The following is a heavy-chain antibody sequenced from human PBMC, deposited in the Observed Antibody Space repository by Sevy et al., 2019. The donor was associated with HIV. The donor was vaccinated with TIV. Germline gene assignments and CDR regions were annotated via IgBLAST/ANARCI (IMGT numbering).Heavy chain of an antibody. Sequence: ASVKVSCKASGGTFSSYAISWVRQAPGQGLEWMGRIIPILGITNYAQKFQGRVTITADKSTSTAYMELSSLTSEDTAVYYCARRYSGSYYAGWYFDLWGRGTLVTVSS. CDR1: GGTFSSYA. D-gene: IGHD1-26*01. J-gene: IGHJ2*01. CDR3: ARRYSGSYYAGWYFDL. CDR2: IIPILGIT. V-gene: IGHV1-69*04.